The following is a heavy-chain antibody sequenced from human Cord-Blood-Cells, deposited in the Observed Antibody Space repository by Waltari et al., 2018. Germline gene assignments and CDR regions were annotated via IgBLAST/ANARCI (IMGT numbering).Heavy chain of an antibody. CDR3: ARNDDFWSGYDY. D-gene: IGHD3-3*01. CDR1: GFTFSSYS. CDR2: ISSSSSYI. V-gene: IGHV3-21*01. J-gene: IGHJ4*02. Sequence: EVQLVESGGGLVKPGGSLRLSCAASGFTFSSYSMKWVRQDPGKGLEWVSSISSSSSYIYYADSVKGRFTISRDNAKNSLYLQMNSLRAEDTAVYYCARNDDFWSGYDYWGQGTLVTVSS.